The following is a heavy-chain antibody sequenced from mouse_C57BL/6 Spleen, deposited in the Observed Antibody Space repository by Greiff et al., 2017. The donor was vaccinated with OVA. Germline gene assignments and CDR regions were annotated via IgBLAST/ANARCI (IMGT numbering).Heavy chain of an antibody. CDR3: ARVITRDCYAMDY. CDR1: GYTFTSYW. CDR2: IYPGSGST. J-gene: IGHJ4*01. D-gene: IGHD1-1*01. Sequence: VQLQQPGAELVKPGASVKMSCKASGYTFTSYWITWVKQRPGQGLEWIGDIYPGSGSTNYNEKFKSKATLTVDTSSSTAYMQLSSLTSEDSAVYYCARVITRDCYAMDYWGQGTSVTVSS. V-gene: IGHV1-55*01.